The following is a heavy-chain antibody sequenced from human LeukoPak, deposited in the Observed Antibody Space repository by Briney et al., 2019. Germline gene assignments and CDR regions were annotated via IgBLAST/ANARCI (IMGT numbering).Heavy chain of an antibody. D-gene: IGHD2-2*02. CDR3: ARERGYCSSTSCYTGMRRWFDP. CDR2: INPKSGGT. J-gene: IGHJ5*02. CDR1: GYSFTGYY. Sequence: ASVKVSCKASGYSFTGYYIHWVRQAPGQGLEWMGGINPKSGGTNYAQKFQGGITMTRDTSITTTYMELSRLRSDDTAVYYCARERGYCSSTSCYTGMRRWFDPWGQGTLVTVSS. V-gene: IGHV1-2*02.